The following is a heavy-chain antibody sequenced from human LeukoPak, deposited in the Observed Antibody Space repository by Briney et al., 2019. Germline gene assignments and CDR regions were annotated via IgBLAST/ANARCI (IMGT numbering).Heavy chain of an antibody. V-gene: IGHV1-69*13. CDR1: GGTFSSYA. CDR2: IIPIFGTA. Sequence: SVKVSCKASGGTFSSYAISWVRQAPGQGLEWMGGIIPIFGTANYAQKFQGRVTITADESTSTAYMELSSLRSEDTAVYYCGLALSYYYYGMDVWSQGTTVTVSS. CDR3: GLALSYYYYGMDV. J-gene: IGHJ6*02.